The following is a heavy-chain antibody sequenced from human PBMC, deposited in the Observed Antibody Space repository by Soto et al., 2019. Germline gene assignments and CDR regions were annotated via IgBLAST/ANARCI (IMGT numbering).Heavy chain of an antibody. Sequence: PSETLSLTCAVSGGSISSGGYSWSWIRQPPGKGLEWIGYIYHSGSTYYNPSLKSRVTISVDRSKNQFSLKLSSVTAADTAVYYCARGRTYYDIPDAFDIWGQGTMVTVSS. CDR1: GGSISSGGYS. CDR3: ARGRTYYDIPDAFDI. V-gene: IGHV4-30-2*01. D-gene: IGHD3-9*01. CDR2: IYHSGST. J-gene: IGHJ3*02.